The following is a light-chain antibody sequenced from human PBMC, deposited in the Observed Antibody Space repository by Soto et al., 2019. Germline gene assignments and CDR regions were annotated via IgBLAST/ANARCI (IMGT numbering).Light chain of an antibody. J-gene: IGKJ1*01. CDR3: QQYYSTPPT. V-gene: IGKV4-1*01. CDR1: QSVLYSSNNKNY. Sequence: DIVMTQSPDSLAVSLGERATINCKSSQSVLYSSNNKNYLAWYQQKPGQPPKLRIYWASTRQSGVPDRFSGSGSGTDFTLTNSSLQAEDVAVYYCQQYYSTPPTFGQGTKVE. CDR2: WAS.